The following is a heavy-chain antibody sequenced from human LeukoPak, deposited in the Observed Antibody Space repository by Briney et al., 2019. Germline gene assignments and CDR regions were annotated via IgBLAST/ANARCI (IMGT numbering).Heavy chain of an antibody. CDR3: ARDKDVYFDY. CDR1: GFTFSTYR. V-gene: IGHV3-21*01. CDR2: ISSSSSYI. J-gene: IGHJ4*02. Sequence: PGGSLRLSCVGTGFTFSTYRMNWVRQAPGKGLEWVSSISSSSSYIYYADSGKGRITISRDNAKNSLYLQMNSLRVEDTAVYYCARDKDVYFDYWGQGTLVTVSS.